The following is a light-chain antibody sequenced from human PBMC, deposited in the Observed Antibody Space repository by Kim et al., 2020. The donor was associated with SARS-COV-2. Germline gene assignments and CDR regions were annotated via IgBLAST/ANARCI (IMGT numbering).Light chain of an antibody. CDR3: T. CDR2: MAS. Sequence: DIQMTQSPSTLSASLGDRVTITCRASQSIGTRLAWYQQKPGKAPKLLIYMASTLESGVPSRFSGSVSGTEFTLTISSLQPDDFATYSWTFGQGTKVDIK. J-gene: IGKJ1*01. CDR1: QSIGTR. V-gene: IGKV1-5*03.